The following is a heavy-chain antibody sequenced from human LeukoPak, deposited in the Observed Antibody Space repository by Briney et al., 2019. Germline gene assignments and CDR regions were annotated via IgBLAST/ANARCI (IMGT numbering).Heavy chain of an antibody. J-gene: IGHJ4*02. Sequence: GGSLRLSCAASGFTFSSYAMSWVRQAPGKGLEWVSAISGSGGSTYYADSVKGRFTTSRDNSKNTLYLQMNSLRAEDTAVYYCAAEHYDILTGYHHFDYWGQGTLVTVSS. D-gene: IGHD3-9*01. CDR2: ISGSGGST. CDR1: GFTFSSYA. CDR3: AAEHYDILTGYHHFDY. V-gene: IGHV3-23*01.